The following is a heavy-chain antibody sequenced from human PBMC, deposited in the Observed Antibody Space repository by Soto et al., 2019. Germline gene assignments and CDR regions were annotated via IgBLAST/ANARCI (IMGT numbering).Heavy chain of an antibody. V-gene: IGHV1-8*01. Sequence: QVQLVQSGAEVQKPGASVKVSCKASGYTFTSYDINWVRQATGQGLEWMGWMNPNSGNTGYAQKFQGRVTMTRNTSISTAYMELSSLRSEYTAVYYCARGDAIFGDPDYWGQGTLVTVSS. CDR1: GYTFTSYD. CDR3: ARGDAIFGDPDY. D-gene: IGHD3-3*01. J-gene: IGHJ4*02. CDR2: MNPNSGNT.